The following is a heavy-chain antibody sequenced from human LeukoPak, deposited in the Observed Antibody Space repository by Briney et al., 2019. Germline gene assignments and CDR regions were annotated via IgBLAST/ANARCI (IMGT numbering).Heavy chain of an antibody. D-gene: IGHD2-15*01. CDR3: ARDGYCSGGSCYWVI. CDR1: GGSISSSSYY. V-gene: IGHV4-39*01. J-gene: IGHJ3*02. CDR2: IYYSGST. Sequence: SETLSLTCTVSGGSISSSSYYWGWIRQPPGKGLEWIGSIYYSGSTYYNPSLKSRVTISVDTSENQFSLKLSSVAAADTAVYYCARDGYCSGGSCYWVIWSQGTMVTVSS.